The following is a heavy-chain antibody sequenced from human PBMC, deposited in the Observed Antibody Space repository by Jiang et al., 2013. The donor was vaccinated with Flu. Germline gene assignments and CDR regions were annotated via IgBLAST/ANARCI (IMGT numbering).Heavy chain of an antibody. CDR1: GYSISSGYY. Sequence: GSGLVKPSETLSLTCTVSGYSISSGYYWGWIRQPPGKGLEWIGSIYHSGSTYYNPSLKSRVTISVDTSKNQFSLKLNSVTAADTAVYYCARQRGMITLGGAVDYWGQGTLVTVSS. CDR3: ARQRGMITLGGAVDY. D-gene: IGHD3-16*01. V-gene: IGHV4-38-2*02. CDR2: IYHSGST. J-gene: IGHJ4*02.